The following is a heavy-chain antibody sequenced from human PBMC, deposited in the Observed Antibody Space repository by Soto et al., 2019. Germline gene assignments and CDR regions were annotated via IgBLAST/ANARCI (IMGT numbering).Heavy chain of an antibody. Sequence: EVQLLESGGGLVQPGGSLRLSCAASGFTFSSYAMSWVRQAPGKGLEWVSGISGSGVSTYYADSVKGRFTISRDNSKNTLYLQMNSLRGEDTAVYYCARSISGTTGWNDAFDIWGQGTMVTVSS. V-gene: IGHV3-23*01. D-gene: IGHD1-20*01. CDR2: ISGSGVST. J-gene: IGHJ3*02. CDR1: GFTFSSYA. CDR3: ARSISGTTGWNDAFDI.